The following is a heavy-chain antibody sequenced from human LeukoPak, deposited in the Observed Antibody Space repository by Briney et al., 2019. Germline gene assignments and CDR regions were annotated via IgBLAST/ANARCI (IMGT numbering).Heavy chain of an antibody. Sequence: GGSLRLSCVGSGFTFNYSMNWVRQAPGRGLEWVSSISSSDSYMFYADSVQGRFTISRDSAKNSLYLQMNSLRADDTAVYYCARGSVDFDYWGQGTLVTVSS. CDR3: ARGSVDFDY. CDR1: GFTFNYS. J-gene: IGHJ4*02. V-gene: IGHV3-21*01. D-gene: IGHD2-15*01. CDR2: ISSSDSYM.